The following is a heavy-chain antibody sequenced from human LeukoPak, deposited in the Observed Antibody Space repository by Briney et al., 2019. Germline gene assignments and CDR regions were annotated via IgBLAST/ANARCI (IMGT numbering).Heavy chain of an antibody. CDR2: ISGYSSTI. D-gene: IGHD7-27*01. J-gene: IGHJ3*02. CDR1: GFTFSSYS. CDR3: ARDDNWGYAFDI. V-gene: IGHV3-48*01. Sequence: PGGSLRLSCAASGFTFSSYSMNWVRQAPGKGLEWVSYISGYSSTIYYADSVKGRFTISRDNAKNSLYLQMNSLRAEDTAVYYCARDDNWGYAFDIWGQGTTVTVSS.